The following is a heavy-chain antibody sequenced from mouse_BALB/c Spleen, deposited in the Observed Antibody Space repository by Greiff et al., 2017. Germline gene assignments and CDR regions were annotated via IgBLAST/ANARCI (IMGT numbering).Heavy chain of an antibody. Sequence: EVQLVESGGGLVQPKGSLKLSCAASGFTFNTYAMNWVRQAPGKGLEWVARIRSKSNNYATYYADSVKDRFTISRDDSQSMLYLQMNNLKTEDTAMYYCVRDDYDVGWFAYWGQGTLVTVSA. D-gene: IGHD2-4*01. V-gene: IGHV10-1*02. J-gene: IGHJ3*01. CDR3: VRDDYDVGWFAY. CDR1: GFTFNTYA. CDR2: IRSKSNNYAT.